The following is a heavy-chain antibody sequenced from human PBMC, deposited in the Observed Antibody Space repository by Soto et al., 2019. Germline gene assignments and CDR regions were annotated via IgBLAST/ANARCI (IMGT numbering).Heavy chain of an antibody. D-gene: IGHD1-26*01. CDR1: GDSISTYY. CDR2: IYYIGRT. J-gene: IGHJ4*02. CDR3: ARDPVGLTHFDY. Sequence: SETLSLTCTVSGDSISTYYWNWIRQPLGKGLEWIGYIYYIGRTNYNPSLKSRVTISVDTSKNQISLNLNSVTAADTAVYYCARDPVGLTHFDYGGQGILVTVSS. V-gene: IGHV4-59*01.